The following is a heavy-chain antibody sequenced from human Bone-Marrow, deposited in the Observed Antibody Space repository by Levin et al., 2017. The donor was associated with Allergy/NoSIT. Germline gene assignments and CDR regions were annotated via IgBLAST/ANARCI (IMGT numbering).Heavy chain of an antibody. D-gene: IGHD2-21*02. Sequence: PGESLKISCAASGFVFSNYGMHWVRQAPGKGLEWVAVIWYDGSNKYYADSVKGRFTISRDNSENTLYLQLNSLRAEDTALYYCARDRGVAECGGDCWVPGDIWGQGILVTVSS. CDR1: GFVFSNYG. J-gene: IGHJ4*02. CDR2: IWYDGSNK. V-gene: IGHV3-33*01. CDR3: ARDRGVAECGGDCWVPGDI.